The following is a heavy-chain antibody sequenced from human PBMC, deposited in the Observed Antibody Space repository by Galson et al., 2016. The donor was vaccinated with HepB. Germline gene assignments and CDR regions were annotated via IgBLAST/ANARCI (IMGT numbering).Heavy chain of an antibody. Sequence: SLRLSCAASGFTFSDYSMNWVRQAPGKGLEWVSYIASNRRTIYYADSARGRFTISRDNAKNSLYLQMNSLRDEDTAVYYCARDVRGSEDYWGQGTLVTVSS. J-gene: IGHJ4*02. CDR1: GFTFSDYS. CDR2: IASNRRTI. CDR3: ARDVRGSEDY. V-gene: IGHV3-48*02. D-gene: IGHD1-26*01.